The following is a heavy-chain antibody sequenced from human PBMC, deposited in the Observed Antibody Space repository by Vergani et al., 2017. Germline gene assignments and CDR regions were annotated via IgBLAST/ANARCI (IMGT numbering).Heavy chain of an antibody. V-gene: IGHV4-30-2*01. CDR2: IYHSGST. Sequence: QLQLQESGSGLVKPSQTLSLTCAVSGGSISSGGYSWSWIRQPPGKGLEWIGYIYHSGSTYSNPSLKSRVTISVDRSKNQFSLKLSSVTAADTAVYYCASLLGADAFDIWGQGTMVTVSS. D-gene: IGHD1-26*01. J-gene: IGHJ3*02. CDR3: ASLLGADAFDI. CDR1: GGSISSGGYS.